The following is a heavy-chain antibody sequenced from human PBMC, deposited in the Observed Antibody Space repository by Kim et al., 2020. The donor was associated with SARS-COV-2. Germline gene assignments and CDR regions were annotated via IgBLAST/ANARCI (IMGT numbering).Heavy chain of an antibody. CDR2: INSGART. CDR3: ASFDY. V-gene: IGHV3-53*01. J-gene: IGHJ4*02. Sequence: INSGARTYYADPVKGRFSISRDNSQNTLYRKTNSLRAEDTAVYYCASFDYWGQGTLVTVSS.